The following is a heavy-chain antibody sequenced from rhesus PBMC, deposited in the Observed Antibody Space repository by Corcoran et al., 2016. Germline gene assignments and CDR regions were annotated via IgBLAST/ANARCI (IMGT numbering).Heavy chain of an antibody. D-gene: IGHD6-25*01. J-gene: IGHJ5-1*01. CDR3: ARSHDYSGNWNRFDV. V-gene: IGHV4-80*01. CDR2: IYANSVSP. CDR1: GASINNYW. Sequence: QVQLQESGPGLVRPSETLSLTCAVSGASINNYWWDWIRQPPGKGLEWIGAIYANSVSPYHDPTLKSRVTMSKDASNNQFSLKVTSLTAADTAIYYCARSHDYSGNWNRFDVWGPGVLVTVSP.